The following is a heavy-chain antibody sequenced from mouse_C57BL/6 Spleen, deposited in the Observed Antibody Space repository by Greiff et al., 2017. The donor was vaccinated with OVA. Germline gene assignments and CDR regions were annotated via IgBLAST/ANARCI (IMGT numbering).Heavy chain of an antibody. CDR2: IYPGDGDT. D-gene: IGHD1-1*01. CDR1: GYAFSSSW. V-gene: IGHV1-82*01. J-gene: IGHJ1*03. CDR3: ARDGSSYGNFDV. Sequence: QVQLQQSGPELVKPGASVKISCKASGYAFSSSWMNWVKQRPGKGLEWIGRIYPGDGDTNYNGKFKGKATLTADKSSSTAYMQLSSLTSEDSAVYFCARDGSSYGNFDVWGTGTTVTVSS.